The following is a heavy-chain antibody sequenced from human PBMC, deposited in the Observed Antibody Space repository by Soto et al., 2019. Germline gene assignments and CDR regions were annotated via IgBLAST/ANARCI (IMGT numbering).Heavy chain of an antibody. J-gene: IGHJ4*02. Sequence: TLSLTCTVSGGSISSYYWSWIRQPPGKGLEWIGYIYYSGSTNYNPSLKSRVTISVDTSKNQFSLKLSSVTAADTAVYYCARCPSVVVTTNCDYWGQGTLVTVSS. CDR2: IYYSGST. CDR3: ARCPSVVVTTNCDY. D-gene: IGHD2-21*02. V-gene: IGHV4-59*01. CDR1: GGSISSYY.